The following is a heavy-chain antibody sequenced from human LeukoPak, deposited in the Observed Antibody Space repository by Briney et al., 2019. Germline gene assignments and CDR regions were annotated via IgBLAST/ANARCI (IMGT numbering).Heavy chain of an antibody. CDR2: IIPIFGTA. V-gene: IGHV1-69*13. CDR1: GGTFSSYA. Sequence: GASVKVSCKASGGTFSSYAISWVRQAPGQGLEWMGGIIPIFGTANYAQKFQGRVTITADESTSTAYMELSSLRSEDTAAYYCARSVGSTNDDWFDPWGQGTLVTVSS. J-gene: IGHJ5*02. CDR3: ARSVGSTNDDWFDP. D-gene: IGHD1-26*01.